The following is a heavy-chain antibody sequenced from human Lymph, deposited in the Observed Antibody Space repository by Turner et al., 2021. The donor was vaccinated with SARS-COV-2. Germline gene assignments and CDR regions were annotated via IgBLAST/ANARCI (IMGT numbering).Heavy chain of an antibody. CDR1: GGSISSSSHY. Sequence: QLQLQESGPGLVKPSETLSLTCTVSGGSISSSSHYWGWIRQPPGRGLEWIGHIYYSGSNYYNPSLKSRVTISVDTSKNQFSLKLSSVTAAATAVYYCARLVRRAEYYFDYWGQGTLVTVSS. D-gene: IGHD3-10*01. J-gene: IGHJ4*02. V-gene: IGHV4-39*01. CDR3: ARLVRRAEYYFDY. CDR2: IYYSGSN.